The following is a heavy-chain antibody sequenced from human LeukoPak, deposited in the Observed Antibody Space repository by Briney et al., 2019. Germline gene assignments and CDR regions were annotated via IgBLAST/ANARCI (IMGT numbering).Heavy chain of an antibody. CDR2: IFHSGSS. V-gene: IGHV4-30-2*01. J-gene: IGHJ5*02. CDR3: ARELWFVNAPGSWFDP. CDR1: GDSISSGDYS. D-gene: IGHD3-10*01. Sequence: SETLSLTCAVSGDSISSGDYSWRWIRQPSGTGLEWLGYIFHSGSSYYNPSLKSRVTISVDRSKNQFSLRLTSVTAADTAVYYCARELWFVNAPGSWFDPWGQGTLVTVSS.